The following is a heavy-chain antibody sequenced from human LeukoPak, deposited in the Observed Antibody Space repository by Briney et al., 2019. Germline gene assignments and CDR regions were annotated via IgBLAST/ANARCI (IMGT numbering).Heavy chain of an antibody. J-gene: IGHJ4*02. Sequence: PGGSLRLSCAVSGFTFSTKSMNWVRQAPGKGLEWVSYTTADSGTTYYADSVKGRFTISRDSAKNSLFLQMNSLRDEDTAVYYCASRDYFDYWGQGTLVTVSS. CDR1: GFTFSTKS. V-gene: IGHV3-48*02. CDR3: ASRDYFDY. CDR2: TTADSGTT.